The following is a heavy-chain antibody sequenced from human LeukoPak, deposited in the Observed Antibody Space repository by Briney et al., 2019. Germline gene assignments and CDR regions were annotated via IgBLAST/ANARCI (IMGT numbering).Heavy chain of an antibody. CDR1: GFTFSSYA. CDR3: AKERTADYGDSLFDY. Sequence: PGGSLRLSCAASGFTFSSYAMSWVRRAPGKGLEWVSTITGSGGSTYYADSVKGRFTISRDNSKNTLNLQMNSLRAEDTAVYYCAKERTADYGDSLFDYWGQGTLVTVSS. D-gene: IGHD4-17*01. V-gene: IGHV3-23*01. J-gene: IGHJ4*02. CDR2: ITGSGGST.